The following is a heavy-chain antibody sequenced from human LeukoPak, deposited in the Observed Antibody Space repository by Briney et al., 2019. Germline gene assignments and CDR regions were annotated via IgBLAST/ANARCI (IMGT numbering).Heavy chain of an antibody. J-gene: IGHJ4*02. Sequence: GASVKVSCKASGYTFTGYYMHWVRQAPGQGLEWMGWINPNSGGTNYAQKFQGRVTMTRDTSISTAYMELSRLRSDDTAVYYCARPLTDDSSGYSFGYWGQGTLVTVSS. CDR3: ARPLTDDSSGYSFGY. D-gene: IGHD3-22*01. V-gene: IGHV1-2*02. CDR2: INPNSGGT. CDR1: GYTFTGYY.